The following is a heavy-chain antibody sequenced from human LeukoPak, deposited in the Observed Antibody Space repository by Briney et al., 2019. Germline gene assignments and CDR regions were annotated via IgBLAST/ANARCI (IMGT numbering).Heavy chain of an antibody. D-gene: IGHD3-10*01. CDR2: INHSGST. CDR3: ARGTSGVRLTTMVRGGYFDY. Sequence: SETLSLTCAVYGGSFSGYYWSWIRQPPGKGLEWIGEINHSGSTNYNPSLKSRVTISVDTSKNQFSLKLSSVTAADTAVYYCARGTSGVRLTTMVRGGYFDYWGQGTLVTVSS. CDR1: GGSFSGYY. J-gene: IGHJ4*02. V-gene: IGHV4-34*01.